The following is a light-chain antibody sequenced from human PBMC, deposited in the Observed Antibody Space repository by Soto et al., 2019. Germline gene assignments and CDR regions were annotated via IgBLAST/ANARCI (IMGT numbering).Light chain of an antibody. V-gene: IGLV2-11*01. Sequence: QSALTQPASVSGSPGQSITISCTGSNNDIGGYNSVSWYQHHPDKAPKLIISDVSQRPSGVPDRFSGSKSGNTASLTISGLQAEDEADYYCSSYAGSYSLIFGGGTKLTVL. CDR3: SSYAGSYSLI. J-gene: IGLJ2*01. CDR2: DVS. CDR1: NNDIGGYNS.